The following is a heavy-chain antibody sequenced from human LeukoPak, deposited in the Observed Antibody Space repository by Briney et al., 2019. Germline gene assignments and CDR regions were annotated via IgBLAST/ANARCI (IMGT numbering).Heavy chain of an antibody. CDR3: AGGDRNGWYFDY. J-gene: IGHJ4*02. CDR1: GFTFGDHG. D-gene: IGHD6-19*01. Sequence: GGSLRLSCAASGFTFGDHGMSWVRKVPGKGLEWVSGINWNGGSTGYADSVKGRFTISRDNAKNSLYLQMNSLRAEDTALYYCAGGDRNGWYFDYWGQGTLVTVSS. CDR2: INWNGGST. V-gene: IGHV3-20*04.